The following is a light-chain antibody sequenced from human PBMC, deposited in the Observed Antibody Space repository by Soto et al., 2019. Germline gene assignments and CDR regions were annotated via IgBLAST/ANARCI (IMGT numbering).Light chain of an antibody. V-gene: IGKV3-20*01. CDR3: PQYCSAQYT. Sequence: EIVLTQSPGTLSLSPGERATLSCRASQSVSSSYLAWYQQKPGQAPSLLIYGASSRATGIPDRFSGSGSGTDFPLTISRLEHEDVEVYYCPQYCSAQYTCGQGTKLEIK. CDR2: GAS. CDR1: QSVSSSY. J-gene: IGKJ2*01.